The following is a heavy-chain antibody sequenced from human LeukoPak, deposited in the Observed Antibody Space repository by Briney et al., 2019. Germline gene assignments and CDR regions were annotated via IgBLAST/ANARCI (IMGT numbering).Heavy chain of an antibody. CDR3: ATSLGPLTEY. D-gene: IGHD7-27*01. Sequence: PGGSLRLSCAASGFAFSSNWMHWVRQTPRKGLVWVSRINSGGSGTSYAASVEGRFTISRDNVKNTLYLQMDSLRAEDTAVYYCATSLGPLTEYWGQGTLVTVSS. J-gene: IGHJ4*02. CDR1: GFAFSSNW. CDR2: INSGGSGT. V-gene: IGHV3-74*01.